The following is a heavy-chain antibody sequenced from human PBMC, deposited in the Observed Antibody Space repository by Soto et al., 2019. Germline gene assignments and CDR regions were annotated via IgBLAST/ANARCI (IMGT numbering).Heavy chain of an antibody. D-gene: IGHD5-12*01. J-gene: IGHJ4*02. Sequence: SETLSLTCTVSGGSISTYYWSWIRQPPGKGLEWIGYISYSGSTYYNPSLKSRVTISVDTSKNQFSLKLNSVTAADTAVYYCAREGRDGYNAIDYWGQGTLVTVSS. V-gene: IGHV4-59*01. CDR3: AREGRDGYNAIDY. CDR2: ISYSGST. CDR1: GGSISTYY.